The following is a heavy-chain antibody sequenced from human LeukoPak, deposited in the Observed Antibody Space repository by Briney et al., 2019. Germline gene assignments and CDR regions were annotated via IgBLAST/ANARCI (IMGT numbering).Heavy chain of an antibody. D-gene: IGHD2-15*01. Sequence: GGSLRLSCAASGFTFSSYSVNWVRQAPGKGLEWVSSIAFSGSYIYYEDSVEGRFTISTDNAKSSQYLQMNNLRAEETAGYCCARRDIGTVSTASDIWGQGTMVTVPS. V-gene: IGHV3-21*01. CDR2: IAFSGSYI. CDR3: ARRDIGTVSTASDI. CDR1: GFTFSSYS. J-gene: IGHJ3*02.